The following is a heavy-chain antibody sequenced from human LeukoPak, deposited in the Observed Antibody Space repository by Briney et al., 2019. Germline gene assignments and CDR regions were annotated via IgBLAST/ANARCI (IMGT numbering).Heavy chain of an antibody. CDR2: IYYSGST. Sequence: PSETLSLTCTVSGGSISSGGYYWSWIRQHLGKGLEWIGYIYYSGSTYYNPSLKSRVTISVDTSKNQFSLKLSSVTAADTAVYYCARDGRDGYETYWGQGTLVTVSS. J-gene: IGHJ4*02. V-gene: IGHV4-31*03. CDR3: ARDGRDGYETY. D-gene: IGHD5-24*01. CDR1: GGSISSGGYY.